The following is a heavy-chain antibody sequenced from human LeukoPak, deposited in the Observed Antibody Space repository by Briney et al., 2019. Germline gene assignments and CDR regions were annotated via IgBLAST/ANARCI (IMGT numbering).Heavy chain of an antibody. CDR1: GVSISNTNL. V-gene: IGHV4-59*08. CDR3: ARHEVSTTVGAFDI. J-gene: IGHJ3*02. CDR2: MYYSGST. D-gene: IGHD1-1*01. Sequence: SGTLSLTCGVSGVSISNTNLWSWIRQPPGKGLEWIGYMYYSGSTNHNPSLKSRVTVSVDKSKNQLSLNLTSLTAADTAVYYCARHEVSTTVGAFDIWGQGTMVTVSS.